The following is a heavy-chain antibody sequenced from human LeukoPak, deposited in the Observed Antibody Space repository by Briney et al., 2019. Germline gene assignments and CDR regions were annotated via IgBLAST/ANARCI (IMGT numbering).Heavy chain of an antibody. D-gene: IGHD3-22*01. CDR2: ISGSGGST. CDR1: GFTFSSYA. J-gene: IGHJ4*02. CDR3: ASRGYDYYDSSGYYIRENSFDY. V-gene: IGHV3-23*01. Sequence: GGSLRLSCAASGFTFSSYAMSWVRQAPGKGLEWVSAISGSGGSTYYADSVKGRFTISRDNSKNTLYLQMNSLRAEDTALYYCASRGYDYYDSSGYYIRENSFDYWGQGTLVTVSS.